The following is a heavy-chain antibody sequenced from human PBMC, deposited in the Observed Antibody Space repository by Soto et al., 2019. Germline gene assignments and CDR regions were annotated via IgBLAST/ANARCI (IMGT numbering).Heavy chain of an antibody. CDR3: ARTNGAYSNYFDY. CDR1: GFTFGSYS. J-gene: IGHJ4*02. D-gene: IGHD2-8*01. Sequence: EVLLVESGGGLVKPGGSLRLSCAASGFTFGSYSMVWVRQAPEKGLEWVSSIGGSSGHIYYADSVKGRLTISRDNAKNSLYLQMNSLRVEDTAVYYCARTNGAYSNYFDYWGQGTVVTVSS. CDR2: IGGSSGHI. V-gene: IGHV3-21*01.